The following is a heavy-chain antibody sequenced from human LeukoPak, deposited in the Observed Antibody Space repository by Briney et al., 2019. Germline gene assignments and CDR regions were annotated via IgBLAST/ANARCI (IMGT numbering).Heavy chain of an antibody. Sequence: SETLSLTCTVSGGSISSGDYYWSWIRQSPGKGLEWIGFHYYSGYTYYNPSLKSRVTISIETVKNQFSLRLSSVTAADTAVYYCARVAAHWFDPWGQGTLVTVSS. CDR1: GGSISSGDYY. D-gene: IGHD6-25*01. CDR3: ARVAAHWFDP. J-gene: IGHJ5*02. CDR2: HYYSGYT. V-gene: IGHV4-30-4*01.